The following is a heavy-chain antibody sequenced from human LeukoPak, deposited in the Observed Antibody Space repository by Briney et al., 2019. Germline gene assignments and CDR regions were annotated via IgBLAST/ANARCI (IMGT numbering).Heavy chain of an antibody. V-gene: IGHV4-61*02. D-gene: IGHD5-18*01. CDR2: IYTSGSA. CDR3: ARGWGMDTPCDI. Sequence: SETLSLTCAVSGGSISSGSYYWSWIRQPAGKGLEWIGRIYTSGSANYNPSLKSRVTISVDTSKNQFSLRLSSVTAADTAVYYCARGWGMDTPCDIWGQGTMVTVSS. CDR1: GGSISSGSYY. J-gene: IGHJ3*02.